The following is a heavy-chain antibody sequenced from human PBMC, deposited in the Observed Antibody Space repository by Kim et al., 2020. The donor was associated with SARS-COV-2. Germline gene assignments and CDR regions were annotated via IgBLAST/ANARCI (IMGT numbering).Heavy chain of an antibody. Sequence: GGSLRLSCAASGFTFNNAWMSWVRQAPGKGLEWVGRIKSKTDGGTTDYAAPVKDRFTISRDDSKNTLYLQMNSLKTEDTAVYYCTTDLHDYGDYDYWGQGTLVTVSS. V-gene: IGHV3-15*01. CDR3: TTDLHDYGDYDY. J-gene: IGHJ4*02. D-gene: IGHD4-17*01. CDR2: IKSKTDGGTT. CDR1: GFTFNNAW.